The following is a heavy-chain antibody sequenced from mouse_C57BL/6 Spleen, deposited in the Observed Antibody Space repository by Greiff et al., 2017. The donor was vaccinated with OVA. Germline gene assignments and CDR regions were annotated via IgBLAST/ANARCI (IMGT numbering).Heavy chain of an antibody. CDR1: GYAFSSSW. J-gene: IGHJ2*01. Sequence: QVQLQQSGPELVKPGASVKISCKASGYAFSSSWMNWVKQRPGKGLEWIGRIYPGDGDTNYNGKFKGKATLTADKSSSTAYMQLSSLTAEDSAVYFCARVERGNPDYWGQGTTLTVSS. CDR2: IYPGDGDT. V-gene: IGHV1-82*01. D-gene: IGHD2-1*01. CDR3: ARVERGNPDY.